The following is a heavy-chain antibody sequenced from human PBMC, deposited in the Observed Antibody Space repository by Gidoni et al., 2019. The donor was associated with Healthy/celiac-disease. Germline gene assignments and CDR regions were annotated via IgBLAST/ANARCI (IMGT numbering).Heavy chain of an antibody. D-gene: IGHD3-22*01. Sequence: QVQLQESGPGLVKPSQTLSLTCTVSGGSISSGGYYWSWIRQHPGKGLEWIGYIYYSGSTYHNPSLKSRVTISVDTSKNQFSLKLSSVTAADTAVYYCARVFRGGSSGYPDAFDIWGQGTMVTVSS. CDR1: GGSISSGGYY. CDR2: IYYSGST. CDR3: ARVFRGGSSGYPDAFDI. J-gene: IGHJ3*02. V-gene: IGHV4-31*03.